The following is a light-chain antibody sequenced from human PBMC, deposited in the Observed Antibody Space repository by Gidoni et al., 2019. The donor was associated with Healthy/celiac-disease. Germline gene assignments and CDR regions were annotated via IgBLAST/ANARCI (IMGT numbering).Light chain of an antibody. CDR2: GAS. Sequence: EILLTQSPCTLSLSPGERATLSCRARQSVSSSYLAWYQQKPGQAHRLLIYGASSKATGIPDRFSGSESGTGFTLPISRLEPEDFAVYYCQQYGSSPPYTFGQGTKLEIK. J-gene: IGKJ2*01. V-gene: IGKV3-20*01. CDR3: QQYGSSPPYT. CDR1: QSVSSSY.